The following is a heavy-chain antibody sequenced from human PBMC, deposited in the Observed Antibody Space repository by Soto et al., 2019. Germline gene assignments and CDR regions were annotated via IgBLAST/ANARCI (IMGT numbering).Heavy chain of an antibody. CDR2: INPNGGVT. J-gene: IGHJ6*03. D-gene: IGHD5-12*01. CDR1: GDTFNDYY. V-gene: IGHV1-2*04. Sequence: QVQLVQSGAEVKRPGASVTVSCRSSGDTFNDYYIHWVRQAPGQGLEWMGWINPNGGVTKYAQKFQGWVSMTRDTSIRTVYMQLSRLRSDDTAVYYCARESGGATATLDYYYLSMDVWGTGTTVTVSS. CDR3: ARESGGATATLDYYYLSMDV.